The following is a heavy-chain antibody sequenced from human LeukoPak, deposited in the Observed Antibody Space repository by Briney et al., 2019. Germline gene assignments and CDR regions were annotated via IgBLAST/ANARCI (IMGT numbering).Heavy chain of an antibody. V-gene: IGHV5-51*01. CDR2: IYPGDSGP. D-gene: IGHD1-26*01. CDR3: GMSGDRVPLQDDVFDV. Sequence: GESLKISCKVSGYSFTSYCIGWVRQMPGKGLEWMGIIYPGDSGPTYSPSFQGQVTISVDKSINTAYLQWSSLQASDTALYYCGMSGDRVPLQDDVFDVWGQGTMVTVST. CDR1: GYSFTSYC. J-gene: IGHJ3*01.